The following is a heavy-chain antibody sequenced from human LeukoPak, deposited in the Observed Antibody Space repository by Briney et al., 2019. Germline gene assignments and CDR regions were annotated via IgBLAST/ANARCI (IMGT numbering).Heavy chain of an antibody. Sequence: SETLSVTCTVSGGAITAYYWSWLRQPPGKGLAWIGYIYYSGITNYNPSLKSQVTMPVGTSKNHFYLRLRSVTAADTAVYYCARRMSPGGWFGPWGQGTLVTVSS. CDR3: ARRMSPGGWFGP. V-gene: IGHV4-59*08. CDR2: IYYSGIT. J-gene: IGHJ5*02. CDR1: GGAITAYY. D-gene: IGHD4-23*01.